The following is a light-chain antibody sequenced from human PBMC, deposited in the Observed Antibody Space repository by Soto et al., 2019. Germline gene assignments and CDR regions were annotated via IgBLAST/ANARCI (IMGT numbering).Light chain of an antibody. Sequence: DIQVTQSPSTLSASVGDRVTITCRASQSIRSWLAWYQQKPGKAPNLLIYRASTLESGVPSRFSGSGSGTEFTLTINSLQPEDFATYYCQQYNSFSPAFGQGTKLEIK. CDR3: QQYNSFSPA. V-gene: IGKV1-5*03. CDR2: RAS. J-gene: IGKJ2*01. CDR1: QSIRSW.